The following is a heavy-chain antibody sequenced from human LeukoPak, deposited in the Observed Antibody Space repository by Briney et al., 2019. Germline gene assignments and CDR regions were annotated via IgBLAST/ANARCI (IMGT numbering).Heavy chain of an antibody. D-gene: IGHD3-16*01. V-gene: IGHV4-34*01. J-gene: IGHJ4*02. CDR2: INHSGRA. Sequence: SETLSLTCAVYGGSFSGDYWSGVRQSPGKGLEWIGTINHSGRANYKPSLKSRVTISIDTSQNQSSLKMRSVTAADTAVYYCARGRPSRVIRMGSYYFDYWGQGTLVTVSS. CDR3: ARGRPSRVIRMGSYYFDY. CDR1: GGSFSGDY.